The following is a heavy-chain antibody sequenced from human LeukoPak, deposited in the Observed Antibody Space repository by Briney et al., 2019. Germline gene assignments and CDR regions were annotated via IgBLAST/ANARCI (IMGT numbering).Heavy chain of an antibody. CDR3: ARTPVITMIVVTHPDNWFDP. CDR2: ISAYNGNT. D-gene: IGHD3-22*01. V-gene: IGHV1-18*01. Sequence: ASVKVSCKASGYTFTSYGISWVRQAPGQGLEWMGWISAYNGNTNYAQKLQGRVTMTTDTSTSTAYMELRSLRSDDTAVYYCARTPVITMIVVTHPDNWFDPWGQGTLVTVSS. J-gene: IGHJ5*02. CDR1: GYTFTSYG.